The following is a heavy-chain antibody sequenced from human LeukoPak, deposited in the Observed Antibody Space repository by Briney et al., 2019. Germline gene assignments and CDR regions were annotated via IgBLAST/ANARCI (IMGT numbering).Heavy chain of an antibody. V-gene: IGHV3-23*01. CDR1: GFTFSSYA. CDR2: ISGSGGST. J-gene: IGHJ4*02. CDR3: AKRGMGGSSNHLDY. Sequence: GGSLRLSCAASGFTFSSYAMSWVRQAPGKGLEWVSAISGSGGSTYYADSVKGRFTISRDNSKNTLYLQMNSLRAEGTAVYYCAKRGMGGSSNHLDYWGQGTLVTVSS. D-gene: IGHD3-16*01.